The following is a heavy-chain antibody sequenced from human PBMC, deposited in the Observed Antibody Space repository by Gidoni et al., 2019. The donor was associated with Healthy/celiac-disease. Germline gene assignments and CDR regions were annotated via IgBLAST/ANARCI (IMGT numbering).Heavy chain of an antibody. CDR1: GGSFSGYY. D-gene: IGHD3-22*01. V-gene: IGHV4-34*01. J-gene: IGHJ4*02. Sequence: QVQLQQWGAGLLKPSETLSLTCAVYGGSFSGYYWSWIRQPPGKGLEWIGEINHSGSTNYNPSLKSRVTISVDTSKNQFSLKLSSVTAADTAVYYCARAPYYYDSSGYAIKYWGQGTLVTVSS. CDR3: ARAPYYYDSSGYAIKY. CDR2: INHSGST.